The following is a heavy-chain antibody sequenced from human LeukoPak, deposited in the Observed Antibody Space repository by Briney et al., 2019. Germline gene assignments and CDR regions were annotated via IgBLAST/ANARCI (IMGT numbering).Heavy chain of an antibody. CDR2: IKLDGSEK. D-gene: IGHD3/OR15-3a*01. CDR1: GFSFGKYW. J-gene: IGHJ4*02. V-gene: IGHV3-7*03. Sequence: GALRLLWGASGFSFGKYWVGWGRPASGEGVEGVANIKLDGSEKNYVDSVKGRFTISRDNTKNSLYLQMNSLRAEDTAVFYCARDQYDTWSRRGNFDSWGQGTLVIVSS. CDR3: ARDQYDTWSRRGNFDS.